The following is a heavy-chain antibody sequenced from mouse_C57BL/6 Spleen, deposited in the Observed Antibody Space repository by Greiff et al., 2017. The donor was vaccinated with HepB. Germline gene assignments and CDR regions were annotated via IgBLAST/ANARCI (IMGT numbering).Heavy chain of an antibody. CDR2: IHPNSGST. CDR3: AREGVYYSNADY. V-gene: IGHV1-64*01. Sequence: QVQLQQPGAELVKPGASVKLSCKASGYTFTSYWMHWVKQRPGQGLEWIGMIHPNSGSTNYNEKFKSKATLTVDKSSSTAYMQLSSLTSEDSAVYCCAREGVYYSNADYWGQGTTLTVSS. CDR1: GYTFTSYW. J-gene: IGHJ2*01. D-gene: IGHD2-5*01.